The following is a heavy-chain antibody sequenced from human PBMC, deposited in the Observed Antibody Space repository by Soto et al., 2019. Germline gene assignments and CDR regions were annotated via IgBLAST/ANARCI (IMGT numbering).Heavy chain of an antibody. CDR1: GFTFSSYG. J-gene: IGHJ4*02. D-gene: IGHD3-16*01. V-gene: IGHV3-33*01. CDR3: ARERVRGGFDY. CDR2: IWYDGSNK. Sequence: QVQLVESGGGVVQPGRSLRLSCAASGFTFSSYGMHWVRQAPGKGLEWVAVIWYDGSNKYYADSVKGRFTISRDNSKNTLYLQMNSLRAEATAVYYCARERVRGGFDYWGQGTLVTVSS.